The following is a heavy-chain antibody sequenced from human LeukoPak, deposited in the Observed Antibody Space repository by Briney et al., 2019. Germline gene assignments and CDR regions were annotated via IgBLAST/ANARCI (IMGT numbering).Heavy chain of an antibody. V-gene: IGHV1-2*02. J-gene: IGHJ4*02. CDR1: GYTFTDFY. D-gene: IGHD4-17*01. CDR3: ARTLTTATWDY. Sequence: ASVKVSCKASGYTFTDFYFNWVRQAPGQGLEWMGWINPNSGGTHYAQNFQDRDTMTRDTSINTAYMEVSRLRSDDTAVYYCARTLTTATWDYWGQGTLVTVSS. CDR2: INPNSGGT.